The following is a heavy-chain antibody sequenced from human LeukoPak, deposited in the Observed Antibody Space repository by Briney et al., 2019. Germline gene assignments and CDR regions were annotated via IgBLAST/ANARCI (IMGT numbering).Heavy chain of an antibody. Sequence: SETLSLTCSVSGYSISSDYYWGWIRQPPGQGLEWIGTIYHSGSTHYNPSLKSRVTISIDMSKNQFSLKLSSVTAADTAVYYCAKERRVATIGASDVWGQGTMVTVSS. CDR1: GYSISSDYY. CDR3: AKERRVATIGASDV. D-gene: IGHD5-12*01. V-gene: IGHV4-38-2*02. J-gene: IGHJ3*01. CDR2: IYHSGST.